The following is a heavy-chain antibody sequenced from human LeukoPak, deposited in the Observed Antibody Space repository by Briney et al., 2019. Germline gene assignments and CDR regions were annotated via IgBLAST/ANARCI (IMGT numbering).Heavy chain of an antibody. D-gene: IGHD6-19*01. V-gene: IGHV1-24*01. J-gene: IGHJ4*02. Sequence: ASVKVSCKVSGYTLTELSMHWVRQAPGKGLEWMGGFDPEDGETIYAQKFQGRVTMTEDTSTDTAYMELSSLRSEDTAVYYCATVGIAVAGRDYWGQGTLVTVSS. CDR1: GYTLTELS. CDR2: FDPEDGET. CDR3: ATVGIAVAGRDY.